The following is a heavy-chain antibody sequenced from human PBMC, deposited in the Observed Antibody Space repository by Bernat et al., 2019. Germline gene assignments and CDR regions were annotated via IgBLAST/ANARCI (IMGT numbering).Heavy chain of an antibody. CDR1: GFTFSSYA. Sequence: QVQLVESGGGVVQPGRSLRLSCAVSGFTFSSYAMHWVRQAPGKGLEWVAVISYDGSNKYYADSVKGRFTISRDNSKNTLYLQMNSLRAEDTAVYYCAQTHYGDYWDAFDIWGQGTMVTVSS. CDR2: ISYDGSNK. CDR3: AQTHYGDYWDAFDI. J-gene: IGHJ3*02. V-gene: IGHV3-30-3*01. D-gene: IGHD4-17*01.